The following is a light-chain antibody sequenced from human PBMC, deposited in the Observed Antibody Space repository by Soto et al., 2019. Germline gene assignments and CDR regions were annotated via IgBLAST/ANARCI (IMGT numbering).Light chain of an antibody. J-gene: IGKJ1*01. CDR2: DAS. CDR3: QQRSNWPRT. CDR1: QSLSNSE. V-gene: IGKV3-11*01. Sequence: EFVLTQSPGTLSLSPGERATLSCRASQSLSNSELAWYQQKPGQAPRLLIYDASNRATGIPARFSGSGSGTDFTLTISSLEPEDFAVYYCQQRSNWPRTFGQGTKVDIK.